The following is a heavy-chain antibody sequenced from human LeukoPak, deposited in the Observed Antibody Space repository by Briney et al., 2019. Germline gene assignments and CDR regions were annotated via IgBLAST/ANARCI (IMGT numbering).Heavy chain of an antibody. D-gene: IGHD3-22*01. CDR1: GGSISSYY. Sequence: SETLSLTCTVSGGSISSYYWSWIRQPPGKGLEWIGYIYYSGSTNYNTSLKSRVTISVDTSKNQFSLKLSSVTAADTAVYYCARENDSSGYGDYWGQGTLVTVSS. CDR2: IYYSGST. V-gene: IGHV4-59*12. CDR3: ARENDSSGYGDY. J-gene: IGHJ4*02.